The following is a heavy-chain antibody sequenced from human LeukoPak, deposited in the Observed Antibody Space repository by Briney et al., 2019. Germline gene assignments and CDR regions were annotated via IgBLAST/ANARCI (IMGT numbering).Heavy chain of an antibody. D-gene: IGHD3-10*01. CDR1: GYFFTNYG. J-gene: IGHJ4*02. Sequence: GASVNVSCKASGYFFTNYGISWVRQAPGQGLEWMGWISAYNGNTNYAQKFQGRVTMTRNTSISTAYMELSSLRSEDTAVYYCARGKNPGSKGPLDYWGQGTLVTVSS. V-gene: IGHV1-18*04. CDR3: ARGKNPGSKGPLDY. CDR2: ISAYNGNT.